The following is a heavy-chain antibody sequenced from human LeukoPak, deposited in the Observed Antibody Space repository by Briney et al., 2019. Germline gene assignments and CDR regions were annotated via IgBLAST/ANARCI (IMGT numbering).Heavy chain of an antibody. Sequence: YPGGSLRLSCAASGFTFSSYGMHWVRQAPGKGLEWVAVIWYDGSNKYYADSVKGRFTISRDNSKNTLYLQMNSLRAEDTAVYYCAGSGSVLWFDPWGQGTLVTVSS. D-gene: IGHD1-26*01. CDR3: AGSGSVLWFDP. J-gene: IGHJ5*02. CDR2: IWYDGSNK. V-gene: IGHV3-33*01. CDR1: GFTFSSYG.